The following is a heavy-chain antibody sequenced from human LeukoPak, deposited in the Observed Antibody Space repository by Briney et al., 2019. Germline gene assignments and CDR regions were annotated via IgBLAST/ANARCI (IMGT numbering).Heavy chain of an antibody. CDR2: INRSGST. CDR1: GGSFSGYY. D-gene: IGHD2-2*01. Sequence: SETLSLTCAVYGGSFSGYYWSWIRQPPGKGLEWIGEINRSGSTNYNLSLKSRVTISVDTSKNQFSLKLSSVTAADTAVYYCARRPLGYCSSTSCPTPYYFDYWGQGTLVTVSS. CDR3: ARRPLGYCSSTSCPTPYYFDY. V-gene: IGHV4-34*01. J-gene: IGHJ4*02.